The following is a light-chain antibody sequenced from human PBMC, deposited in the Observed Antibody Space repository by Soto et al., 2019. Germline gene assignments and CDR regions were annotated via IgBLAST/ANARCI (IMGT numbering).Light chain of an antibody. CDR1: QSVSSN. Sequence: EIVMTQSPATLSVSPGERATLSCRASQSVSSNLALYQQKPGQAPRLLIYGASTRATGIPARFSGSGSGTEFTLTISSLQSEDFAVYYCQQYNNWPRGTFGQGTKVDIK. V-gene: IGKV3-15*01. CDR3: QQYNNWPRGT. J-gene: IGKJ1*01. CDR2: GAS.